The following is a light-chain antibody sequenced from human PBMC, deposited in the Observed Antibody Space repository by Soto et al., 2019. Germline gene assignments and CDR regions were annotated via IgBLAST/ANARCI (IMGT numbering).Light chain of an antibody. V-gene: IGKV3-15*01. Sequence: EIVMTQSPATLSVSPGERVTLSCRASQDIRSSLAWYQQKPGQAPRLLIYGASIRATGVPATFSGSGSGTEFTLTISSLQSEDFAVYYCQQYYDWPLSFGGGTKVDIK. CDR1: QDIRSS. CDR3: QQYYDWPLS. J-gene: IGKJ4*01. CDR2: GAS.